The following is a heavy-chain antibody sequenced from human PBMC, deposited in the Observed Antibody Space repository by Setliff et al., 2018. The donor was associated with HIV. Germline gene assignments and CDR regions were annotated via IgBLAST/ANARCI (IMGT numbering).Heavy chain of an antibody. CDR3: ARVPYRSAWFSGGHDAFDV. J-gene: IGHJ3*01. V-gene: IGHV1-18*01. CDR2: ISGYNGNT. CDR1: GYTFSSYG. D-gene: IGHD6-19*01. Sequence: ASVKVSCKASGYTFSSYGISWVRQAPGQGLEWMGWISGYNGNTKYVQKLQGRITMTTDTSTRTVYMELRSLRHDDTAEYFCARVPYRSAWFSGGHDAFDVWGQGTMVTVSS.